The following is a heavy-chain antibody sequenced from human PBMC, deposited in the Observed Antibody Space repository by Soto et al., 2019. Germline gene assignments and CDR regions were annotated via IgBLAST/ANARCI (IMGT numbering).Heavy chain of an antibody. Sequence: SCAASGFTFGTTDMSWVRQAPGEGLEWVSTIDGSGGITYYADSVKGRFTISRDNSRNTVYLQMNGLRGDDTALYYCVKNSGWFNTWGQGALVTVSS. V-gene: IGHV3-23*01. J-gene: IGHJ5*02. CDR2: IDGSGGIT. CDR1: GFTFGTTD. CDR3: VKNSGWFNT. D-gene: IGHD3-10*01.